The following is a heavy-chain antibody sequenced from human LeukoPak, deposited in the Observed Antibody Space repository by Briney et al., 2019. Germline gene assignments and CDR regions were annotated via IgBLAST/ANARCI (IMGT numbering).Heavy chain of an antibody. CDR2: ISGSGGST. CDR3: ARDGGFYRDY. J-gene: IGHJ4*02. V-gene: IGHV3-23*01. D-gene: IGHD2-2*02. Sequence: GGSLRLSCAASGFTFSSYAMSWVRQAPGKGLEWVSAISGSGGSTYYADSVKGRFTISRDNAKNSLYLQMISLRAEDTALYYCARDGGFYRDYWGQGTLVTVSS. CDR1: GFTFSSYA.